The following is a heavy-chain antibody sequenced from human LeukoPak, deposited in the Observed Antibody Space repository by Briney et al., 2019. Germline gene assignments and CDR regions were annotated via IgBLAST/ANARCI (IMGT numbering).Heavy chain of an antibody. D-gene: IGHD2-15*01. CDR2: ISYDGSNK. V-gene: IGHV3-30*03. CDR3: ARAHNRGYCSGGSCSGLDY. CDR1: GFTFSSYG. Sequence: GGSLRLSCAASGFTFSSYGMHWVRQAPGKGLEWVAVISYDGSNKYYADSVKGRFTISRDNSKNTLYLQMNSLRAEDTAVYYCARAHNRGYCSGGSCSGLDYWGQGTLVTVSS. J-gene: IGHJ4*02.